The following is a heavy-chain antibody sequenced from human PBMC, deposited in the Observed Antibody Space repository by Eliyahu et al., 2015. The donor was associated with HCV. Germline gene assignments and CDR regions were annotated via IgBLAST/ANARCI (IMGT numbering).Heavy chain of an antibody. CDR1: GFSFGDYA. D-gene: IGHD5-12*01. CDR3: GRDGLRGYSGYGEV. J-gene: IGHJ4*02. V-gene: IGHV3-49*04. CDR2: IRSKAHGETT. Sequence: EVQVVESGGGLVQPGQSLRLSCTASGFSFGDYAMNWVRQAPGKGLEWVGFIRSKAHGETTESAASVKGRFIFSRDDSKSIAYLQMNSLKTEDTAVYYCGRDGLRGYSGYGEVWGQGTLVTVSS.